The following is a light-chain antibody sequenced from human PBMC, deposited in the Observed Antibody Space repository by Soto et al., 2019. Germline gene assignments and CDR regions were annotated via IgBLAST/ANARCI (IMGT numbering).Light chain of an antibody. CDR2: AAP. CDR1: QSISTY. J-gene: IGKJ5*01. Sequence: DIPMTQSPSSLSASVGDRVTITCRSSQSISTYLNWYQQKPGKAPTIMIYAAPSLQSGVPSRFSGGGAGTDFPLTSSSLQPEDFATYYCQQSYSTLTFGQGTRLEMK. V-gene: IGKV1-39*01. CDR3: QQSYSTLT.